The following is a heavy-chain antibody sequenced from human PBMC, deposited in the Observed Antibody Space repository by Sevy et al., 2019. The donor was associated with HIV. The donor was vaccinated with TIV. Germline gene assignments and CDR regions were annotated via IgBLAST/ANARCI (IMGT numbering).Heavy chain of an antibody. CDR2: INPNSGGT. J-gene: IGHJ5*02. D-gene: IGHD3-22*01. Sequence: ASVKVSCKASGYTFTGYYMHWVRQAPGQGLESMGWINPNSGGTNYAQKFQGRVTMTRDTSISTAYMELSRLRSDDTAVYYCARGFYYYDSSGYYWPWGQRTLVTVSS. V-gene: IGHV1-2*02. CDR3: ARGFYYYDSSGYYWP. CDR1: GYTFTGYY.